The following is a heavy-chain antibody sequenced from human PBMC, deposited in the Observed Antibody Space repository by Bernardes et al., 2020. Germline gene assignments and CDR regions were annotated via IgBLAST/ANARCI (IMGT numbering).Heavy chain of an antibody. CDR3: ARASPRSAIDY. Sequence: SETLSLTCIVSGGSITNHYWSWIRQPPGKGLEWVGYVYYSGSTNYNPSLKSRVTISVDTSKNQFSLRLTSVTAADTAVYYCARASPRSAIDYWGQGTLVTVSS. D-gene: IGHD2-2*02. J-gene: IGHJ4*02. CDR2: VYYSGST. V-gene: IGHV4-59*11. CDR1: GGSITNHY.